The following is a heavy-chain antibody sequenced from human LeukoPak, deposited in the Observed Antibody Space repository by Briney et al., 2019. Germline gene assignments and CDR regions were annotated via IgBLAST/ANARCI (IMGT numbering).Heavy chain of an antibody. CDR3: ARLRGSGSYLDL. CDR2: ISSNGLTT. J-gene: IGHJ4*02. Sequence: GGSLRLSCAASGFTFSSYEMNWVRQAPGEGLDWVSYISSNGLTTYYAGSVKGRFTISRDNAKNSLYLQMNSLRVDDTALYYCARLRGSGSYLDLWGQGTLVTVSS. CDR1: GFTFSSYE. D-gene: IGHD1-26*01. V-gene: IGHV3-48*03.